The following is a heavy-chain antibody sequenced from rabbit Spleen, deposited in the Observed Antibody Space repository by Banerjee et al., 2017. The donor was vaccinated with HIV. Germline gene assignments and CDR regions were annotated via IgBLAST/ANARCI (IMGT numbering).Heavy chain of an antibody. J-gene: IGHJ4*01. CDR2: IGAGVSSTT. D-gene: IGHD1-1*01. V-gene: IGHV1S40*01. CDR3: ARDLVAVIGWNFNL. Sequence: QSLEESGGDLVKPGASLTLTCTASGFSFSYSDYMCWVRQPPGKGPEWIACIGAGVSSTTYYATWAKGRFTISKTSSTTVTLQMTSLTAADTATYFCARDLVAVIGWNFNLWGPGTLVTVS. CDR1: GFSFSYSDY.